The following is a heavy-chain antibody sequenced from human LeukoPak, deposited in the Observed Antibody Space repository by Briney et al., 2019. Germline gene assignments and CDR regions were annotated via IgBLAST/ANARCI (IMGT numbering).Heavy chain of an antibody. V-gene: IGHV1-2*02. CDR3: ARTMARYAFFDY. CDR2: INPNSGGT. Sequence: ASVKVSCTASGYTFTGYYMHWVRQAPGQGLEWMGWINPNSGGTNYAQKFQGRVTMTRDTSISTAYMELSRLRSDDTAVYYCARTMARYAFFDYWGQGTLVTVSS. J-gene: IGHJ4*02. D-gene: IGHD3-10*01. CDR1: GYTFTGYY.